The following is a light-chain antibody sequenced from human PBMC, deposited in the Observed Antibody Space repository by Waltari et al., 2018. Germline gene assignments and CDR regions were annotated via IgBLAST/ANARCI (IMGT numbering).Light chain of an antibody. Sequence: DIVMTQSPLSLPVTPGEPASISCRSSQSLLYSNGYTYLDWYLQKPGQSPQLLIYLVSKRASGVPDRFSGSGSGTDFTLKISRVEAEDVGVYYCMQALEAPRTFGQGTKLESK. CDR3: MQALEAPRT. CDR1: QSLLYSNGYTY. CDR2: LVS. J-gene: IGKJ2*01. V-gene: IGKV2-28*01.